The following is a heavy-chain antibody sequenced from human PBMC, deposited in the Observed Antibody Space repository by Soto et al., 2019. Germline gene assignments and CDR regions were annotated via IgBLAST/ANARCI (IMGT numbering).Heavy chain of an antibody. Sequence: QVQLVQSGAEVKTPGASVKVSCKASGYTFTSYGISWVRQAPGQGLEWMGWISAYNGNTNYAQKLQGRVTMTTDTSTSTAYMELRSLRSDDTAVYYCARDRSLGPYCTNGVCYSQREYGMDVWGQGTTVIVSS. V-gene: IGHV1-18*01. CDR3: ARDRSLGPYCTNGVCYSQREYGMDV. CDR1: GYTFTSYG. D-gene: IGHD2-8*01. CDR2: ISAYNGNT. J-gene: IGHJ6*02.